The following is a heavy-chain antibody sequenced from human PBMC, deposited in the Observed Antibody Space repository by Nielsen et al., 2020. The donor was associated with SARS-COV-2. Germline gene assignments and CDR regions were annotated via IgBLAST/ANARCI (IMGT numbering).Heavy chain of an antibody. Sequence: GESLKISCAASGFTFSSYWMSWVRQAPGKGLEWVANIKQDGSEKYYVDSVKGRFTISRDNAKNSLYLQMNSLRAEDTAVYYCARRLSSGTYTPDYWGQGTLVTVSS. D-gene: IGHD1-26*01. CDR1: GFTFSSYW. V-gene: IGHV3-7*05. CDR3: ARRLSSGTYTPDY. J-gene: IGHJ4*02. CDR2: IKQDGSEK.